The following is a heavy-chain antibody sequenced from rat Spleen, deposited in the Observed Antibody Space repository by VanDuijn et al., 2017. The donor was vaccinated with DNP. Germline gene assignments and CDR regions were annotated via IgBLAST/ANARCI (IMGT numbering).Heavy chain of an antibody. CDR1: GFSLTTNG. CDR3: ARDRANWEDYFDY. D-gene: IGHD5-1*01. CDR2: ISSGGNT. V-gene: IGHV2S12*01. Sequence: QVQLKESGPVLVQASETLSLTCTVSGFSLTTNGVSWVRQPPGKGLEWIAAISSGGNTYYNSALNSRLSIRRDISKSQVFLNLNSLQTEDTATYYCARDRANWEDYFDYWGQGVMVTVSS. J-gene: IGHJ2*01.